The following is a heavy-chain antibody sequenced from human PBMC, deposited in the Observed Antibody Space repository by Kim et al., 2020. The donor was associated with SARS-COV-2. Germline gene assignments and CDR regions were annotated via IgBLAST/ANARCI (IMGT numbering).Heavy chain of an antibody. D-gene: IGHD6-19*01. CDR2: IHYTGST. V-gene: IGHV4-59*01. CDR3: ARDSGAVTGIWYFDL. J-gene: IGHJ2*01. Sequence: SETLSLTCTVSGDSISTYFWSWIRQPPGKGLEWIGYIHYTGSTKYNTSLKSRLTISVDTSKNQFSLNLNSVTAVDTAVYYCARDSGAVTGIWYFDLWGRGTLVTVSS. CDR1: GDSISTYF.